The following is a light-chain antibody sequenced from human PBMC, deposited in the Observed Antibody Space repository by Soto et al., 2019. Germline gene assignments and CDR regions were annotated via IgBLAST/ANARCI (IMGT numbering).Light chain of an antibody. J-gene: IGKJ1*01. Sequence: DIALPQSPGTLSLSPGERVTLSCRASQSVNSIYLAWYQQKVGQAPRLLIYEASSRATGIPDRFSGSGSGTDFTLTSSILEPEDFAVYYCQYYCSPRTFGQGTKVDIK. CDR2: EAS. V-gene: IGKV3-20*01. CDR1: QSVNSIY. CDR3: QYYCSPRT.